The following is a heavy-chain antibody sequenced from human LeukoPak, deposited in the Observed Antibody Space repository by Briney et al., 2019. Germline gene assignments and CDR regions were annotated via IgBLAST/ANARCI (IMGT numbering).Heavy chain of an antibody. CDR2: INPDSGGT. D-gene: IGHD1-26*01. J-gene: IGHJ6*02. CDR1: GYSFTGYY. Sequence: ASVKVPCKASGYSFTGYYIHWVRLAPGQGFEWMGWINPDSGGTNYAQKFQGRVTLTRDTSISTAYMELIRLRSDDTAGYYCAGERLVGATPPYNYYGIDVWGQGTTVIVSS. V-gene: IGHV1-2*02. CDR3: AGERLVGATPPYNYYGIDV.